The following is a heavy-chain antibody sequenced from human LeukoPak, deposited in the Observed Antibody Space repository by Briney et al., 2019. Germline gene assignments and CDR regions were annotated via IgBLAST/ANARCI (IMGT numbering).Heavy chain of an antibody. CDR3: AKDSKLLWFGESCEFDY. CDR1: GFTFSSYA. CDR2: ISGSGGST. V-gene: IGHV3-23*01. Sequence: PGGSLRPSCAASGFTFSSYAMSWVRQAPGKGLEWVSAISGSGGSTYYADSVKGRFTISRDNSKNTLYLQMNSLRAEDTAVYYCAKDSKLLWFGESCEFDYWGQGTLVTVSS. D-gene: IGHD3-10*01. J-gene: IGHJ4*02.